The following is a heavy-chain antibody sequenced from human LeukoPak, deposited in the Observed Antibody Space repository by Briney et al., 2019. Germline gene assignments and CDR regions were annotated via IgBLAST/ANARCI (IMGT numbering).Heavy chain of an antibody. CDR1: GYTFTSYG. D-gene: IGHD6-19*01. Sequence: ASVKVSCKASGYTFTSYGISWVRQAPGQGLEWMGWINASNGNTKYSQKFQGRVTITRDTSASTAYMELSSLRSEDTAVYYCARDDSSGWYMGLDYWGQGTLVTVSS. V-gene: IGHV1-18*01. J-gene: IGHJ4*02. CDR2: INASNGNT. CDR3: ARDDSSGWYMGLDY.